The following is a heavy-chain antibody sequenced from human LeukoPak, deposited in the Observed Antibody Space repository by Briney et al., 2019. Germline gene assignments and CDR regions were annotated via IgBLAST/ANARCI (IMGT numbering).Heavy chain of an antibody. V-gene: IGHV1-18*01. J-gene: IGHJ3*02. CDR3: ARHSRFWSGYYRNADAFDI. D-gene: IGHD3-3*01. CDR2: ISAYNGNT. Sequence: GSVKVSCKASGYTFTSYGISWVRQAPGQGLEWMGWISAYNGNTSYAQKLQGRVTMTTDTSTSTAYMELRSLRSDDTAVYYCARHSRFWSGYYRNADAFDIWGQGTMVTVSS. CDR1: GYTFTSYG.